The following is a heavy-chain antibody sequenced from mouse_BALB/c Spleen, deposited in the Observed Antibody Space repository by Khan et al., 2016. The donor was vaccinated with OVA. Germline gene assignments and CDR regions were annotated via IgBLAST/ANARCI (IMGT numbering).Heavy chain of an antibody. D-gene: IGHD2-3*01. CDR3: ARDGSRYNYAMDY. J-gene: IGHJ4*01. CDR1: GYSITSDYA. CDR2: ISSSGST. Sequence: EGKRKEEGPGLVKPSQSLSLTCTVTGYSITSDYAWNWIRQFPGNKLEGMGYISSSGSTNYNPALKSRISITRDTTKNQFFLQLNSVTTEDTATYYCARDGSRYNYAMDYWGQGTSVTVSS. V-gene: IGHV3-2*02.